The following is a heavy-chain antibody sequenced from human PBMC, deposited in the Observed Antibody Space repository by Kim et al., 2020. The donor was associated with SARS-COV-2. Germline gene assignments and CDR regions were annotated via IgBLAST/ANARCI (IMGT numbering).Heavy chain of an antibody. J-gene: IGHJ4*02. CDR1: GFSFRNYG. CDR3: ARDRNIGSSYFDY. D-gene: IGHD1-1*01. Sequence: GGSLRLSCAASGFSFRNYGMEWVRQAPGKGLEWVAVIWHDGSNKFYAGSVKGRFTISRDNSKNTLYLQMNSLTAEDTAVYYCARDRNIGSSYFDYWGRGTLVTVSS. V-gene: IGHV3-33*01. CDR2: IWHDGSNK.